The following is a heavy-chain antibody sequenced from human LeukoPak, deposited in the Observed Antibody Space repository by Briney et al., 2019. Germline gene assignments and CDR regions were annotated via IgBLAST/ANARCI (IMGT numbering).Heavy chain of an antibody. Sequence: ASVKVSCKASGYTFTGYYMHWVRQAPGRGLEWMGWINPNSGGTNYAQKFQGRVTMTRDTSISTAYMELSRLRSDDTAVYYCARDEQQLETNYYYYMDVWGKGTTVTISS. CDR1: GYTFTGYY. V-gene: IGHV1-2*02. CDR2: INPNSGGT. J-gene: IGHJ6*03. D-gene: IGHD6-13*01. CDR3: ARDEQQLETNYYYYMDV.